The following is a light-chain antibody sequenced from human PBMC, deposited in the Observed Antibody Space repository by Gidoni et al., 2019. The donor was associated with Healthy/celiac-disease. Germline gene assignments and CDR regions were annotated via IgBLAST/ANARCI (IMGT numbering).Light chain of an antibody. CDR2: WAS. CDR1: PSVLYSTNNKNY. Sequence: DIVMTPPPASLAVSLGERATISCKSSPSVLYSTNNKNYLDWYQQKPGQPPKLLIYWASTRESGVTDRCSGSGSGTDFTLTSSSLQAEDVEVYYCQQKVWTFGQGTKVEIK. J-gene: IGKJ1*01. CDR3: QQKVWT. V-gene: IGKV4-1*01.